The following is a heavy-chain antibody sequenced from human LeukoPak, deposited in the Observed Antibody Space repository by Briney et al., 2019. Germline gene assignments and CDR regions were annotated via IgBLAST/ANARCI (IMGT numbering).Heavy chain of an antibody. V-gene: IGHV3-21*01. CDR1: GFTFSSYR. CDR2: ISGSTSYI. CDR3: ARDLLGYYSFDY. D-gene: IGHD3-22*01. J-gene: IGHJ4*02. Sequence: GGSLRLSCAASGFTFSSYRMNWVRQAPGKGQESVSSISGSTSYISYADSVKGRFTISRDNAKNSLSLQMSDLGVEDTAVYYCARDLLGYYSFDYWGQGTLGTVSS.